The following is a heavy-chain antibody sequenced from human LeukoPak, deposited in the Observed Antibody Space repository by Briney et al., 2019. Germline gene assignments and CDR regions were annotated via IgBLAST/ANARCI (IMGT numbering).Heavy chain of an antibody. J-gene: IGHJ4*02. D-gene: IGHD6-19*01. Sequence: ASVKVSCKASGGTFSSYAISWVRQAPGQGLEWMGGIIPIFGTANYAQKFQGRVTITADESTSTAYMELSSLRSEDTAVYYCARSGGPWLLRERRSFDYWGQGTQVTVSS. CDR1: GGTFSSYA. V-gene: IGHV1-69*01. CDR3: ARSGGPWLLRERRSFDY. CDR2: IIPIFGTA.